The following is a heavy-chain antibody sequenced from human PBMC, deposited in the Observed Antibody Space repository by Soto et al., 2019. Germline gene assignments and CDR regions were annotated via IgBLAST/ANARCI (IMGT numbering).Heavy chain of an antibody. V-gene: IGHV1-2*02. Sequence: ASVKVSCKASGYTFTGYYMHWVRQAPGQGLEWMGWINPNSGGTNYAQKFQGRVTMTRDTSISTAYMELSRLRSDDTAVYYCARDRKSVCPXGSTSCHGGYYYYGMDVWGPGTTVTVSS. D-gene: IGHD2-2*01. CDR1: GYTFTGYY. CDR2: INPNSGGT. CDR3: ARDRKSVCPXGSTSCHGGYYYYGMDV. J-gene: IGHJ6*02.